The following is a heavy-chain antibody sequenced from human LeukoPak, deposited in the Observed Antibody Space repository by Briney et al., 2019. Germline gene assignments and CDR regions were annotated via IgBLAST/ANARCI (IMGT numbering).Heavy chain of an antibody. Sequence: SETLSLTCAVSGYSINSGYYWGWIRQPPGKGLEWIGSIYHSGSTYYNPSLKSRVTISVDTSKNQFSLKLSSVTAADTAVYYCARPSAYSWGYFDYWGQGTLVTVSS. D-gene: IGHD5-18*01. CDR2: IYHSGST. CDR3: ARPSAYSWGYFDY. CDR1: GYSINSGYY. J-gene: IGHJ4*02. V-gene: IGHV4-38-2*01.